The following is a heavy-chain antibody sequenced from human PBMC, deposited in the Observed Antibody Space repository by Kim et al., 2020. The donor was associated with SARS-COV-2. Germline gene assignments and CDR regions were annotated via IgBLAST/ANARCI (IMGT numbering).Heavy chain of an antibody. D-gene: IGHD1-7*01. Sequence: SETLSLTCAVYGGSFSGYYWSWIRQPPGKGLEWIGEINHSGSTNYNPSLKSRVTISVDTSKNQFSLKLSSVTAADTAVYYCARGGITGTSGLDYWGQGTLVTVSS. CDR1: GGSFSGYY. J-gene: IGHJ4*02. CDR2: INHSGST. V-gene: IGHV4-34*01. CDR3: ARGGITGTSGLDY.